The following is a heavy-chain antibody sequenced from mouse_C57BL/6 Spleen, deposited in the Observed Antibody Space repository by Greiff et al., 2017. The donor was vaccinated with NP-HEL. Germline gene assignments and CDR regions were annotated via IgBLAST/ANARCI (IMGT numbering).Heavy chain of an antibody. CDR2: IYPGDGDT. Sequence: VQLQQSGPELVKPGASVKISCKASGYAFSSSWMNWVKQRPGKGLEWIGRIYPGDGDTNYNGKFKGKATLTADKSSSTAYMQLSSLTSEDSAVYFCARSNYSNSDYAMDYWGQGTSVTVSS. V-gene: IGHV1-82*01. CDR1: GYAFSSSW. CDR3: ARSNYSNSDYAMDY. D-gene: IGHD2-5*01. J-gene: IGHJ4*01.